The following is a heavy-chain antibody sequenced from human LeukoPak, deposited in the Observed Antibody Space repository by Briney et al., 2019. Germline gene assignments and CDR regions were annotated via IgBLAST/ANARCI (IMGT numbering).Heavy chain of an antibody. CDR1: GFTFSSYE. CDR2: IKQDGNEK. D-gene: IGHD3-22*01. J-gene: IGHJ3*02. CDR3: ARELVYYDRSGYHLSDAFDI. V-gene: IGHV3-7*01. Sequence: GGSLRLSCAASGFTFSSYEMNWVRQAPGKGLEWVANIKQDGNEKYYVDSVKGRFTISRDNAKNSVYLQMNSLRAEDTAVYYCARELVYYDRSGYHLSDAFDIWGQGTLVTVSS.